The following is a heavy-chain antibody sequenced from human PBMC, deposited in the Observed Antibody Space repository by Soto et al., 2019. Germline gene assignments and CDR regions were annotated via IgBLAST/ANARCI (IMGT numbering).Heavy chain of an antibody. CDR2: IYYSGIT. CDR1: GGIISRYH. CDR3: ARYTCTYYYGMNV. Sequence: SATLFVTYTVSGGIISRYHWRWIRQPPGKGLEWIGYIYYSGITNYNPSLKSRVTISVDTSKNQFSLKLSSVTAADTAVYYCARYTCTYYYGMNVWCQGTTVT. D-gene: IGHD2-2*02. V-gene: IGHV4-59*01. J-gene: IGHJ6*02.